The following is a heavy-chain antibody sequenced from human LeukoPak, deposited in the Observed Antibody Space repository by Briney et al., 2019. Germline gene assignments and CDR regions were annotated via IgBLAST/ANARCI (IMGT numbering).Heavy chain of an antibody. Sequence: PSETLSLTCTVSGGSISSSSYYWGWIRQPPGKGLEWIGSIYYSGSTYYNPSLKSRVTISVDTSKNQFSLKLSSVTAADTAVYYCAPPSGTTFDYWGQGTLVTVSS. V-gene: IGHV4-39*07. J-gene: IGHJ4*02. CDR2: IYYSGST. D-gene: IGHD1-14*01. CDR3: APPSGTTFDY. CDR1: GGSISSSSYY.